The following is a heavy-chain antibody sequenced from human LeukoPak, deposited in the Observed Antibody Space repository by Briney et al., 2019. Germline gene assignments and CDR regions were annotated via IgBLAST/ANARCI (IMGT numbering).Heavy chain of an antibody. J-gene: IGHJ4*02. V-gene: IGHV4-39*01. CDR2: IYYSGST. CDR3: ARQSGYYYPFKY. Sequence: SETLSLTCTVSGGSISSSGYYWGWIRQPPGKGLEWIGSIYYSGSTYYNPPLNSRVTISVDTSKNQFSLKLSSVTAADTAVYYCARQSGYYYPFKYWGQGTLVTVSS. D-gene: IGHD3-22*01. CDR1: GGSISSSGYY.